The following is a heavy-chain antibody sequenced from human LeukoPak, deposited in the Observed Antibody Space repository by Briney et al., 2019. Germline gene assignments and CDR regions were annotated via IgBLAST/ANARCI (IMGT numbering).Heavy chain of an antibody. CDR3: ARDMALSTYHFDSSGLLDY. D-gene: IGHD3-22*01. CDR1: GLTFSSYS. CDR2: ISSSGGTM. J-gene: IGHJ4*02. Sequence: GALRLSCAVSGLTFSSYSMNWVRQAPGKGLEWLSYISSSGGTMYYADSVRGRFTVSRDNAKNSLYLQMNSLRGEDTAVYYCARDMALSTYHFDSSGLLDYWGQGTLVTVSS. V-gene: IGHV3-48*04.